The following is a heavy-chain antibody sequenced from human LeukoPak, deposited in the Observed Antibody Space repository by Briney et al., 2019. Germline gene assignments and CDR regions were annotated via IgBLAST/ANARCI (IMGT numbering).Heavy chain of an antibody. J-gene: IGHJ6*02. CDR2: IYYSGST. CDR1: GSSISSYY. CDR3: ATRGSLSYYYYGMDV. Sequence: SETLSLTCTVSGSSISSYYWSWIRQPPGKGLEWIGYIYYSGSTNYNPSLKSRVTISVDTSKNQFSLKLSSVTAADTAVYYCATRGSLSYYYYGMDVWGQGTTVTVSS. D-gene: IGHD1-26*01. V-gene: IGHV4-59*01.